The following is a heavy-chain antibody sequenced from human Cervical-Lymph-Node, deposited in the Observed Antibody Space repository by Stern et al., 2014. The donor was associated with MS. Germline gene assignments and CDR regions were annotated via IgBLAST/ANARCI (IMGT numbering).Heavy chain of an antibody. Sequence: QMQLVQSGAEVKKPGSSVKVSCKASGGTFSTYGLSWVRQAPGHGLEWMGGVIPIAGTPTYAQKFQGRVTITADEPTSTAYMELSSLRSDDTAVYYCTRDTGVGAYFDYWGQGTLVTVTS. D-gene: IGHD1-26*01. J-gene: IGHJ4*02. V-gene: IGHV1-69*01. CDR1: GGTFSTYG. CDR2: VIPIAGTP. CDR3: TRDTGVGAYFDY.